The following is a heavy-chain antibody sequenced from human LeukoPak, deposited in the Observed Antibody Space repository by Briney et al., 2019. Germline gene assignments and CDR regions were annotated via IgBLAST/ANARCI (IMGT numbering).Heavy chain of an antibody. CDR1: GFTVSSNY. Sequence: GGSLRLSCTASGFTVSSNYMSWVRQAPGKGLEWVSVIYSGGSTYYADSVKGRFTISRDNSKNTLYLQMNSLRAEDTAVYYCARVVVVPAAILLYYYYYMDVWGKGTTVTISS. CDR3: ARVVVVPAAILLYYYYYMDV. CDR2: IYSGGST. V-gene: IGHV3-53*01. J-gene: IGHJ6*03. D-gene: IGHD2-2*02.